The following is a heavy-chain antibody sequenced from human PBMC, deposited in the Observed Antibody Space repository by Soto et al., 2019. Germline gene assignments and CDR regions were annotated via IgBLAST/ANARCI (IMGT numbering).Heavy chain of an antibody. J-gene: IGHJ4*02. CDR3: ARSVRTSDSLDY. V-gene: IGHV1-69*02. CDR2: IIPILGIA. D-gene: IGHD2-21*02. Sequence: QVQLVQSGAEVKKPGSSVKVSCKASGGTFSSYTISWVRQAPGQGLEWMGRIIPILGIANYAQKCQGRVTITADKSTSTAYMELSSLRSEDTAGYYCARSVRTSDSLDYWGQGTLVTVSS. CDR1: GGTFSSYT.